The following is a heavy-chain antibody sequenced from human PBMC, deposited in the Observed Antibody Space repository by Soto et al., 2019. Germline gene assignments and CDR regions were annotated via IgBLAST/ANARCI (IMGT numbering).Heavy chain of an antibody. CDR2: IYPGDSDT. J-gene: IGHJ6*03. CDR3: ARQRPVGYCSSTSCYDDTNLYYYYYYMDV. Sequence: PGESLKISCKGSGYSFTSYWIGWVRQMPGKGLEWMGIIYPGDSDTRYSPSFQGQVTISADKSISTAYLQWSSLKASDTAMYYCARQRPVGYCSSTSCYDDTNLYYYYYYMDVWGKGTTVTVSS. D-gene: IGHD2-2*01. CDR1: GYSFTSYW. V-gene: IGHV5-51*01.